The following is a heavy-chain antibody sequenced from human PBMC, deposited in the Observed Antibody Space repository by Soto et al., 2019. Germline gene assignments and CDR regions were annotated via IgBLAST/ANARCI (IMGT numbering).Heavy chain of an antibody. J-gene: IGHJ4*02. D-gene: IGHD5-18*01. V-gene: IGHV4-30-4*01. Sequence: TLSLTCTVSGGSISSGDSYWSSISEPPGKGLEWIGYIYYSGSTYYNPSLKSRVTISVDTSKNHGSLKLSSVTAADTAVYYCASGGDTAMAPFDYWGQGTLVTVSS. CDR3: ASGGDTAMAPFDY. CDR2: IYYSGST. CDR1: GGSISSGDSY.